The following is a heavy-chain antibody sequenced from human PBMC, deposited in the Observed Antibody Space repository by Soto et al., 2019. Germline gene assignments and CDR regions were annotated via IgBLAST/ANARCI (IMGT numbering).Heavy chain of an antibody. D-gene: IGHD6-19*01. CDR2: ISAYNGKT. CDR3: ARDRGVAPPVAGNTHYYYYMDV. V-gene: IGHV1-18*01. CDR1: GYSFTNYG. Sequence: QDRLVQSGGEVKKPGASVRVSCKASGYSFTNYGITWVRQAPGQGFEWMGWISAYNGKTNYAQKFQGRVTLTTDASTSTAYLELRSLRSDDTAVYYCARDRGVAPPVAGNTHYYYYMDVWGKGTTVTVSS. J-gene: IGHJ6*03.